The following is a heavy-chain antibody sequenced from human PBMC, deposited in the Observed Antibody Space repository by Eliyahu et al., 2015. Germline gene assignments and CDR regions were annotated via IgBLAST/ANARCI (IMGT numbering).Heavy chain of an antibody. Sequence: QVQLQQWGAGLLKPSETLSLTCAVYGGSFSGYYWSWIRQPPGKGLEWIGKINHSGSTNYNPSLKSRVTISVDTSKNQFSLKLSSVTAADTAVYYCARDPRYCSGGSCYSVRYYYYGMDVWGQGTTVTVSS. V-gene: IGHV4-34*01. J-gene: IGHJ6*02. D-gene: IGHD2-15*01. CDR1: GGSFSGYY. CDR3: ARDPRYCSGGSCYSVRYYYYGMDV. CDR2: INHSGST.